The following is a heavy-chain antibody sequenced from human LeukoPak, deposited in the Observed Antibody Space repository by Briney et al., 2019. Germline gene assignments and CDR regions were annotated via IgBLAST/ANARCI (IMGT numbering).Heavy chain of an antibody. J-gene: IGHJ4*02. CDR1: GGSISSNNW. Sequence: SETLSLTCAVSGGSISSNNWWSWVRQPPGKGLKWIGEIYHSGNANYNPSLKTRVTMSVDKSENQFSLILSSVTAADTAVYYCARDVGARLSGFWGQGTLVTVSS. D-gene: IGHD6-6*01. V-gene: IGHV4-4*02. CDR3: ARDVGARLSGF. CDR2: IYHSGNA.